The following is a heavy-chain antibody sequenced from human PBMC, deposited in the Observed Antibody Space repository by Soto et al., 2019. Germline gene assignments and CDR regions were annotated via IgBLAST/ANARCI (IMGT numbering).Heavy chain of an antibody. J-gene: IGHJ4*02. V-gene: IGHV1-24*01. D-gene: IGHD3-10*01. CDR2: FDGEDGQT. Sequence: AASVKVSCKVSGYSFSEMSMHWVRQTPEKGLEWMGSFDGEDGQTMYAQKFQGRVTMTEDTSADTAYMELSSLRSDDTAVYYCGIPGATGHPDYWGQGSRVTV. CDR1: GYSFSEMS. CDR3: GIPGATGHPDY.